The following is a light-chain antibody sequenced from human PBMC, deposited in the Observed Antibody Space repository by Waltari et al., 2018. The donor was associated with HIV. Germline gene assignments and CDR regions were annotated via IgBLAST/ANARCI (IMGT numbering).Light chain of an antibody. CDR3: AAWDNSLSVLVV. CDR1: SSNIGSNY. CDR2: RNN. V-gene: IGLV1-47*01. Sequence: QSLLTQPPSASGTPGQRVTISCSGSSSNIGSNYVYWYQQLPGTAPKLLIYRNNQRPSGVPDRFSGSKSGTSASLAISGLRSEDEADYYCAAWDNSLSVLVVFGGGTKLTVL. J-gene: IGLJ2*01.